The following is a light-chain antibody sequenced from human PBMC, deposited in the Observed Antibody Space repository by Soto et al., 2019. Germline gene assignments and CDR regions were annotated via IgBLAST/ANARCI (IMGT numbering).Light chain of an antibody. CDR2: GAS. CDR3: QQYNNWPPLT. CDR1: QSVSSN. J-gene: IGKJ4*01. V-gene: IGKV3-15*01. Sequence: EIVMTQSPATLSGSPGERATLSCRASQSVSSNLAWYQQKPGQAPRLLIYGASTRSTGIPARFSGSGSGTEFTLTIRSLQSADFAVYYCQQYNNWPPLTFGGGTKVEIK.